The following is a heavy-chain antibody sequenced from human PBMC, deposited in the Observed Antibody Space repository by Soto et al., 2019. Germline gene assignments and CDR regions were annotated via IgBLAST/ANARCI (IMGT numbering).Heavy chain of an antibody. CDR3: AKTYGSGSYYNVGWFDP. CDR1: GFTFSSYA. Sequence: ESGGGLVQPGGSLRLSCAASGFTFSSYAMSWVRQAPGKGLEWVSAISGSGGSTYYADSVKGRFTISRDNSKNTLYLQMNSLRAEDTAVYYCAKTYGSGSYYNVGWFDPWGQGTLVTVSS. D-gene: IGHD3-10*01. V-gene: IGHV3-23*01. CDR2: ISGSGGST. J-gene: IGHJ5*02.